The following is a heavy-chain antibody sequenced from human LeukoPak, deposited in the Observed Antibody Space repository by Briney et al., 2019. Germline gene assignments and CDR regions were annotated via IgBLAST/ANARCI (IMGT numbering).Heavy chain of an antibody. CDR2: IYYAGST. V-gene: IGHV4-39*02. D-gene: IGHD4/OR15-4a*01. CDR3: ARGRRIVVLPGRGYFDL. J-gene: IGHJ2*01. CDR1: GDSISSSSYY. Sequence: PSETLSLTCNASGDSISSSSYYWSWIRVPPGKGLEWIGSIYYAGSTYYNPSLKSRVTLSVDTSTNHFSLNIKSVTAADTAMYYCARGRRIVVLPGRGYFDLWGRGTLVTVSS.